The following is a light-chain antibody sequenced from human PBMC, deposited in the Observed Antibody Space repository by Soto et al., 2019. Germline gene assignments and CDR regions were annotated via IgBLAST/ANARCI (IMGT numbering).Light chain of an antibody. CDR2: DAS. V-gene: IGKV3-11*01. CDR1: QSVSSY. CDR3: QQRSNWPQIT. J-gene: IGKJ5*01. Sequence: DIVMTQSPDSLAVSPGERATVSCRASQSVSSYLAWYQQKPGQAPRLLIYDASNRATGIPARFSGSGSGTDFTLTISSLEPEDFAVYYCQQRSNWPQITFGQGTRLEIK.